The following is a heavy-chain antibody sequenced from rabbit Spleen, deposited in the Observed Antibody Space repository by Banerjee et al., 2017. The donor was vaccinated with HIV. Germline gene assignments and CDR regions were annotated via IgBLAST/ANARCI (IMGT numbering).Heavy chain of an antibody. CDR2: IGTGSGST. D-gene: IGHD1-1*01. V-gene: IGHV1S45*01. Sequence: QEQLEESGGGLVKPEGSLTLTCKASGVSFSDKDVMCWVRQAPGKGLEWIGCIGTGSGSTWYASWVNGRFTISKTSSTTVTLQMTSLTAADTATYFCASGYSDVYFDLWGPGTLVTVS. CDR1: GVSFSDKDV. J-gene: IGHJ4*01. CDR3: ASGYSDVYFDL.